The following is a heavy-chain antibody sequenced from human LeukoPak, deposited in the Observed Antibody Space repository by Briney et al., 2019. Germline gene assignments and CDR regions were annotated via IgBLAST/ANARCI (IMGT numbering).Heavy chain of an antibody. Sequence: PGGSLRLSCAASGFTFSSYAMSWVRQAPGKGLEWVSAISGSGGSTYYADSVKGRFTISRDNSKNTLYLQMNSLRAEDTAVYYCAKDRTPRSITIFGVVINNYYYMDVWGKGTTVTVSS. CDR2: ISGSGGST. V-gene: IGHV3-23*01. CDR1: GFTFSSYA. CDR3: AKDRTPRSITIFGVVINNYYYMDV. J-gene: IGHJ6*03. D-gene: IGHD3-3*01.